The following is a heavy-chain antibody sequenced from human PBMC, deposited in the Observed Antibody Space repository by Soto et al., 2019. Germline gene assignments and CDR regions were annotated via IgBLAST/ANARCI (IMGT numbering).Heavy chain of an antibody. CDR1: GGTFSSYA. CDR2: IIPIFGTA. V-gene: IGHV1-69*01. D-gene: IGHD2-21*02. Sequence: QVQLVQSGAEVKKPGSSVKVSCKASGGTFSSYAISWVRQAPGQGLEWMGGIIPIFGTANYAQKFQGRVTITADESTSTAYMELSSLSSEDTAVYYCARGHPIAGAVVTSHFQHWGQGTLVTVSS. J-gene: IGHJ1*01. CDR3: ARGHPIAGAVVTSHFQH.